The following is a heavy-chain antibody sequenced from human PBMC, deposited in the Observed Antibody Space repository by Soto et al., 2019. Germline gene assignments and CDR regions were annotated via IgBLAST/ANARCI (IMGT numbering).Heavy chain of an antibody. V-gene: IGHV3-74*01. CDR3: VRGDGDRYDGNGYLGRH. Sequence: EVQLVESGGGLVQLGGSLRLSCAASGFTFSSYWMHWVRQAPGKGLVWVSRIKSDGSGTYYADSVKGRFTISRDHAQNTLYRQMNSLRAEDTAVYYWVRGDGDRYDGNGYLGRHWGQGALVTVSS. CDR1: GFTFSSYW. J-gene: IGHJ4*02. D-gene: IGHD3-22*01. CDR2: IKSDGSGT.